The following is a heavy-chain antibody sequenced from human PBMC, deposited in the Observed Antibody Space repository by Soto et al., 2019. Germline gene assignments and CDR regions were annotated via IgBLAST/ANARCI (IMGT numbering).Heavy chain of an antibody. J-gene: IGHJ2*01. Sequence: ETLSLTCAVYGGSFSEYYWIWIRQPPGKGLEWIGEINQSGSTNSNPSLKSRVTISVDTSKNQFSLRLSSVTAADTAVYYCARLLVGSGWQYWHFDLWGRGTLVTVSS. CDR2: INQSGST. D-gene: IGHD6-19*01. CDR3: ARLLVGSGWQYWHFDL. V-gene: IGHV4-34*01. CDR1: GGSFSEYY.